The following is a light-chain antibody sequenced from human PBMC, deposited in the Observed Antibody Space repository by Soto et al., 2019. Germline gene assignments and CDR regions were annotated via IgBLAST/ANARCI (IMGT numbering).Light chain of an antibody. Sequence: EIVLTQSPGTLSLSPGERATLSCRASQSVSSSYLAWYQQTPGPAPRLLIYGASSSATGITDRCSGSGSGTDFTLTISRLEPEDFAVYYCHQYGRSPRTFGQGTKVEIK. V-gene: IGKV3-20*01. J-gene: IGKJ1*01. CDR2: GAS. CDR3: HQYGRSPRT. CDR1: QSVSSSY.